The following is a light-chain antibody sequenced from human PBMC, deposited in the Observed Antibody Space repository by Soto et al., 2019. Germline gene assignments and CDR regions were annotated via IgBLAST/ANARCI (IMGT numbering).Light chain of an antibody. Sequence: QSALTQPASVSGFPGQSITISCTGTSSDVGGYNYVSWYQQHPGKAPKLMIYDVSKRPSGVSNRFSGSKSGNTASLTISGLQAEDEADYYCSSYTSSSTLVVFGGGTKLPVL. J-gene: IGLJ2*01. CDR2: DVS. V-gene: IGLV2-14*01. CDR3: SSYTSSSTLVV. CDR1: SSDVGGYNY.